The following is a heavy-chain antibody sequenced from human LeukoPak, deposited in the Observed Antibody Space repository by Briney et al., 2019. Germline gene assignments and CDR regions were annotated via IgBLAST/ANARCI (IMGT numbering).Heavy chain of an antibody. CDR3: ARYGDPRGYYYYGVDV. CDR2: IYYSGST. D-gene: IGHD4-17*01. CDR1: GGSISSYY. Sequence: SETLSLTCTVSGGSISSYYWSWIRQPPGKGLEWIGYIYYSGSTNYNPSLKSRVTISVDTSKNQFSLKLRSVTAADTAVYYCARYGDPRGYYYYGVDVWGQGTTVTVSS. J-gene: IGHJ6*02. V-gene: IGHV4-59*01.